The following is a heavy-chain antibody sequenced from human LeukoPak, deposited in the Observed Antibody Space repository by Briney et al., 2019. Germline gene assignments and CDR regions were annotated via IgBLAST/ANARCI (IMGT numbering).Heavy chain of an antibody. CDR3: ARRYSSSWYEGNYFGY. CDR2: IYPGDSDT. J-gene: IGHJ4*02. CDR1: GYSFTSYW. Sequence: PGESLKISCKGSGYSFTSYWIGWVRQMPGKGLEWMGIIYPGDSDTRYSPSFQGQVTISADKSISTAYLQWSSLKASDTAMYYCARRYSSSWYEGNYFGYWGQGTLVTVSS. D-gene: IGHD6-13*01. V-gene: IGHV5-51*01.